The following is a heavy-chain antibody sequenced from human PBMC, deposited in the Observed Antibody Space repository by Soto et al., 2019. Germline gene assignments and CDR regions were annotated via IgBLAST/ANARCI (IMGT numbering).Heavy chain of an antibody. CDR2: LYYSGNT. CDR3: ARGGGSTFNWFDP. V-gene: IGHV4-39*01. CDR1: GGSISSFNYF. J-gene: IGHJ5*02. Sequence: QLQLQESGPGLVKPSETLSLTCTVSGGSISSFNYFWGWIRQPPGKGLEWIGSLYYSGNTYYNPSLQSRVTRSVDTSKKQCTLTLRSVTAADTAVYYCARGGGSTFNWFDPWGQGTLVTVSP. D-gene: IGHD2-15*01.